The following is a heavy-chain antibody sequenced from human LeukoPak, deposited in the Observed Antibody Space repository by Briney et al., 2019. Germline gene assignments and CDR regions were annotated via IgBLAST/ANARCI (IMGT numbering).Heavy chain of an antibody. CDR3: ARALAAAVISPYYYDSSGPNWFDP. CDR2: INPNSGGT. D-gene: IGHD3-22*01. CDR1: GYTFTGYY. V-gene: IGHV1-2*02. J-gene: IGHJ5*02. Sequence: ASVKVSCKASGYTFTGYYMHWVRQAPGQGLEWMGWINPNSGGTSYAQKFQGRVTMTRDTPISTAYMELSRLRSDDTAVYYCARALAAAVISPYYYDSSGPNWFDPWGQGTLVTVSS.